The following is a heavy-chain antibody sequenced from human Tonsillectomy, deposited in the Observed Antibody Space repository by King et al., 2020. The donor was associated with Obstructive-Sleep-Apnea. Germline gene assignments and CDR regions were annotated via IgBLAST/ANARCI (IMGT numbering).Heavy chain of an antibody. CDR1: GFTFSTYA. CDR2: ISYDGTYE. Sequence: QLVQSGGGVVQPGRSLRLSCAASGFTFSTYAMHWVRQAPGKGLEWVSVISYDGTYEYYTDSVEGRFTISRDNSKNTLSLQMNSLRAEDTAVYYCVRDCGADCSRAFDIWDQGTMVTVSS. J-gene: IGHJ3*02. V-gene: IGHV3-30*04. CDR3: VRDCGADCSRAFDI. D-gene: IGHD2-21*02.